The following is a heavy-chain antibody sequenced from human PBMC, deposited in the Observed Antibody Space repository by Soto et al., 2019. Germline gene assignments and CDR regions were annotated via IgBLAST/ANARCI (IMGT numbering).Heavy chain of an antibody. CDR1: GFTFSNAW. CDR3: TTDGGIVATVDMDV. Sequence: GGSLRLSCAASGFTFSNAWMSWVRQAPGKGLEWVGRIKSKTDGGTTDYAAPVKGRFTISRDDSKNTLYLQMNSLKTEDTAVYYCTTDGGIVATVDMDVWGKGTTVTVSS. V-gene: IGHV3-15*01. J-gene: IGHJ6*03. CDR2: IKSKTDGGTT. D-gene: IGHD5-12*01.